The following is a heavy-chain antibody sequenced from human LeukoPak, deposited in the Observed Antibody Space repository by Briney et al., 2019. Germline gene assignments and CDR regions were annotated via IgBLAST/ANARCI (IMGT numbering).Heavy chain of an antibody. J-gene: IGHJ1*01. V-gene: IGHV3-21*01. D-gene: IGHD3-22*01. CDR3: ARDPPVYDSSGYYLAEYFQH. Sequence: PGGSLRLSCAASGFTFSSYSMNWVRQAPGKGLEWVSSISSSSSYIYYADSVKGRFTISRDNAKNSLYLQMNSLRAEDTAVYYCARDPPVYDSSGYYLAEYFQHWGQGTLVTVSS. CDR2: ISSSSSYI. CDR1: GFTFSSYS.